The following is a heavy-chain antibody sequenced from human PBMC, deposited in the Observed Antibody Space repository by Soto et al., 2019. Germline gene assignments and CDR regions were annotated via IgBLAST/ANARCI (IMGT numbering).Heavy chain of an antibody. D-gene: IGHD6-19*01. CDR3: ARDYQMADTIRGIFDS. CDR2: IWYDGTDK. Sequence: QVQLVASGGGVVQPGRSLRLSCAASGFTFSSYGMHWVRQAPGKGLEWVAVIWYDGTDKYYADSVQGRFTISRDNSKNTLYLQMNSLRAEDTAVYYCARDYQMADTIRGIFDSWGQGTLVTVSS. CDR1: GFTFSSYG. J-gene: IGHJ4*02. V-gene: IGHV3-33*01.